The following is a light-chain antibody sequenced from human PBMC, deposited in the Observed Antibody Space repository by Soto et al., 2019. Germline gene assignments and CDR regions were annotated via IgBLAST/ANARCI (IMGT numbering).Light chain of an antibody. J-gene: IGKJ5*01. V-gene: IGKV1-17*01. Sequence: DIQLTQSPSSLSASVGDTITITCRASQGIRSDLGWCQQKPGKAPKRLIYAASTFHSGPPSRFSGSESGTEFTLAISGLQPEDFATYYCLHHNTCPRGFGQGTRLEIK. CDR1: QGIRSD. CDR3: LHHNTCPRG. CDR2: AAS.